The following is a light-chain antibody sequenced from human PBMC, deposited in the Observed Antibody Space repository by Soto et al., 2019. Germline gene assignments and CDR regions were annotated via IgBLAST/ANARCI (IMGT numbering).Light chain of an antibody. CDR2: AAS. CDR3: QQGYTSAIT. V-gene: IGKV1-39*01. Sequence: DIQMTQSPSSLSASVGDRVTITCRASQSIGKHLNWYQQRPGKAPKFLSYAASNLQSGVPSRFSGSGSGTDFTLTGNSLQPEDFATYYCQQGYTSAITFGQGTRLEIK. CDR1: QSIGKH. J-gene: IGKJ5*01.